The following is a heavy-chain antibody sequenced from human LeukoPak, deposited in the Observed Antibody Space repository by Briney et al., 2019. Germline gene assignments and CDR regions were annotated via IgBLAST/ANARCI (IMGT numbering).Heavy chain of an antibody. CDR1: GFTFGDSA. J-gene: IGHJ6*02. CDR3: ARGNYYGMDV. CDR2: ISWNSGSL. Sequence: PGGSLRLSCAASGFTFGDSAMHWIRQAPGKGLEWVSGISWNSGSLGYADSVKGRFTISRDNAKNTLYLQMNSLRAEDTAMYYCARGNYYGMDVWGQGTTVTVSS. V-gene: IGHV3-9*01.